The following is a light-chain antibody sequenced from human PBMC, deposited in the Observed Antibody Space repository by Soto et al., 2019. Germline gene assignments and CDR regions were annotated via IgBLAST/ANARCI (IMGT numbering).Light chain of an antibody. CDR1: SSNIGSNY. CDR2: GNN. J-gene: IGLJ1*01. V-gene: IGLV1-47*02. Sequence: QSVLTQPPSASGTPGQRVTISCSGSSSNIGSNYVYWYQQFPGTAPKLLIYGNNQRPSGLPDRFSGSKSGTSASLAISGLQSEDESDYYCAAWDDSLIGSVFGTGTKVTVL. CDR3: AAWDDSLIGSV.